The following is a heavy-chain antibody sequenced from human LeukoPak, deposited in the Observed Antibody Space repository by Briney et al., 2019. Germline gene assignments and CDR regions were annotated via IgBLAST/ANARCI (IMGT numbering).Heavy chain of an antibody. D-gene: IGHD6-19*01. V-gene: IGHV3-20*04. CDR3: SKRSVAGTASPYYFDY. J-gene: IGHJ4*02. CDR2: INWNGGST. CDR1: GFTFDDYG. Sequence: PGGSLRLSCAASGFTFDDYGMSWVRQAPGKGLEWVSGINWNGGSTGYADSVKGRFTISRDNAKNTLYLQMNSLRAEDTAVYYCSKRSVAGTASPYYFDYWGQGTLVTVSS.